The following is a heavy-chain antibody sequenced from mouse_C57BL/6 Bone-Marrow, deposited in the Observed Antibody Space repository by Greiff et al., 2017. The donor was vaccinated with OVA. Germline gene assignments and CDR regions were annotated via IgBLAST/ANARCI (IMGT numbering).Heavy chain of an antibody. D-gene: IGHD2-5*01. CDR1: GYTFTDYE. V-gene: IGHV1-15*01. J-gene: IGHJ4*01. CDR3: TSGYSNYCAKDY. Sequence: VQLQQSGAELVRPGASVTLSCKASGYTFTDYEMHWVKQTPVPGLEWIGAIDPETGGTAYNQKFKGKAILTADKSSSTAYMELRSLTSEDSAVYYCTSGYSNYCAKDYWGRGTSVTVSS. CDR2: IDPETGGT.